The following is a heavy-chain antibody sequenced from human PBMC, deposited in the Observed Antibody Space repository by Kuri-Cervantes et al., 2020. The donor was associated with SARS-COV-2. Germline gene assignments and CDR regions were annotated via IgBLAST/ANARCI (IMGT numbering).Heavy chain of an antibody. CDR1: GFTFSSYE. D-gene: IGHD4-23*01. V-gene: IGHV3-48*03. CDR3: SPPVGSNSVPST. J-gene: IGHJ5*02. CDR2: ISSSGSTI. Sequence: GGSPRLSCAASGFTFSSYEMNWVRQAPGKGLEWVSYISSSGSTIYYADSVKGRFTISRDNAKNSLYLQMNSLRAEDTAVYYCSPPVGSNSVPSTWGQGTLVTVSS.